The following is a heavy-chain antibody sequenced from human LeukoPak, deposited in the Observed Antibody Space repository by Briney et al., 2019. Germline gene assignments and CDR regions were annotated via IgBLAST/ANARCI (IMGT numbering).Heavy chain of an antibody. D-gene: IGHD6-13*01. CDR3: ARLGHRTSGTFY. CDR2: IYYSGST. V-gene: IGHV4-39*01. Sequence: NPSETLSLTCTVSGGSISSSSYYWRWIRQPPGKGLEWIGSIYYSGSTYYNPSLKSRVTISVDTSKNQFSLKLSSVTAADTAVYYCARLGHRTSGTFYWGQGTLVTVSS. J-gene: IGHJ4*02. CDR1: GGSISSSSYY.